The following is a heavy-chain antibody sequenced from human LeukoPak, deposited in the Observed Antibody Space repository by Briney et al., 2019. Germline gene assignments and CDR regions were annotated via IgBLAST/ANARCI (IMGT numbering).Heavy chain of an antibody. Sequence: GRSLRLSCAASGFTFDDYAMHWVRHAPGKGLEWVSGISWNSGSIGYADSVKGRFTISRDNAKNSLYLQMNSLRAEDTALYYCAKWDYGDSSDYWGQGTLVTVSS. V-gene: IGHV3-9*01. D-gene: IGHD4-17*01. CDR2: ISWNSGSI. CDR3: AKWDYGDSSDY. CDR1: GFTFDDYA. J-gene: IGHJ4*02.